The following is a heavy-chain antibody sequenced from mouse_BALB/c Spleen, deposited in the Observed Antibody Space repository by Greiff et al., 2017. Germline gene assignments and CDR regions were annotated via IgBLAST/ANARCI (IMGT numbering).Heavy chain of an antibody. D-gene: IGHD2-10*01. J-gene: IGHJ4*01. CDR3: TRGGAYYDAMDY. CDR2: IDPSDSYT. Sequence: VQLQQPGAELVKPGASVKMSCKASGYTFTSYWMHWVKQRPGQGLEWIGVIDPSDSYTSYNQKFKGKATLTVDTSSSTAYMQLSSLTSEDSAVYYCTRGGAYYDAMDYWGQGTSVTVSS. V-gene: IGHV1S127*01. CDR1: GYTFTSYW.